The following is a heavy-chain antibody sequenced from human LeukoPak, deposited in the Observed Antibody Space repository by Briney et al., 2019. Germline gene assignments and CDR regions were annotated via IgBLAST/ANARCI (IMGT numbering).Heavy chain of an antibody. V-gene: IGHV3-23*01. CDR3: AKSVDTAMVRRTAFDI. CDR2: ISGSGGVT. Sequence: PGGSLRLSCATSGFSFSNYAMSWVRQAPGKGLEWVSSISGSGGVTFYADSVKGRFTISRDNSKNTLYLQMNSLRAEDTAVYYCAKSVDTAMVRRTAFDIWGQGTMVTVSS. J-gene: IGHJ3*02. D-gene: IGHD5-18*01. CDR1: GFSFSNYA.